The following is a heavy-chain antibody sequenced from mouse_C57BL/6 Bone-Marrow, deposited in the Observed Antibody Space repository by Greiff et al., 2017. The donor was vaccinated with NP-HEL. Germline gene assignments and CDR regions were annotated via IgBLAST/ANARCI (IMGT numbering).Heavy chain of an antibody. CDR2: IDPSDSYT. Sequence: VQLQQSGAELVMPGASVKLSCKASGYTFTSYWMHWVKQRPGQGLEWIGEIDPSDSYTNYNQKFKGKSTLTVDKSSSTAYMQLSSLTSEDSAVYYCARSLFLSGGDYWGQGTTLTVSS. CDR3: ARSLFLSGGDY. V-gene: IGHV1-69*01. CDR1: GYTFTSYW. J-gene: IGHJ2*01.